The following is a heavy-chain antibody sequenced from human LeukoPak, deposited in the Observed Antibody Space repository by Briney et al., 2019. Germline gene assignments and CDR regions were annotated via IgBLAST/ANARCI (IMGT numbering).Heavy chain of an antibody. Sequence: GGSLRLSCAASGFTFSSYSMNWVRQVPGKGLEWVAFIRYDGSNKYYADSVKGRFTISRDNSKNTLYLQMNSLRAEDTAVYYCAKDLRVGFSSGRTPYNWFDPWGQGTLVTVSS. V-gene: IGHV3-30*02. J-gene: IGHJ5*02. CDR2: IRYDGSNK. D-gene: IGHD3-10*01. CDR3: AKDLRVGFSSGRTPYNWFDP. CDR1: GFTFSSYS.